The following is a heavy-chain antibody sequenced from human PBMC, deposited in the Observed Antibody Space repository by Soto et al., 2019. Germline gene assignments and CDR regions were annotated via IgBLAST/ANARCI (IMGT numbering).Heavy chain of an antibody. D-gene: IGHD3-10*01. CDR1: GGSISSGSYY. Sequence: SETLSLTCTVSGGSISSGSYYWGWIRQPPGKGLEWIGSIYYSGSTNYNPSLKSRVTISVDTSKNQFSLKLSSMTAADTAVYYCARAGYGSVSYFAFWGQGTPVTVSS. CDR2: IYYSGST. V-gene: IGHV4-39*01. CDR3: ARAGYGSVSYFAF. J-gene: IGHJ4*02.